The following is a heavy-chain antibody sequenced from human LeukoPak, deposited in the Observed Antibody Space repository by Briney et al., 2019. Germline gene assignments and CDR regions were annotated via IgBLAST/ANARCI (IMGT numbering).Heavy chain of an antibody. D-gene: IGHD2-2*01. V-gene: IGHV1-69*04. CDR1: GGTFSSYA. CDR3: ARGDHYQLLPNNWFDP. J-gene: IGHJ5*02. Sequence: GASVRVSCKASGGTFSSYAISWVRQAPGQGLEWMGRIIPILGIANYAQKFQGRVTITADKSTSTAYMELSSLRSEDTAVYYCARGDHYQLLPNNWFDPWGQGTLVTVSS. CDR2: IIPILGIA.